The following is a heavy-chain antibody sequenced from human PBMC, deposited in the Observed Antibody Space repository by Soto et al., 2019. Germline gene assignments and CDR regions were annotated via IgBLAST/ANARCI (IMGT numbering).Heavy chain of an antibody. V-gene: IGHV4-38-2*01. CDR1: GYSISSGYY. J-gene: IGHJ6*02. CDR3: ASQRDSGSYYYGMDV. CDR2: IYHSGST. D-gene: IGHD1-26*01. Sequence: XATLSLTCAVSGYSISSGYYWGCIRQPPGKGLEWIGSIYHSGSTYYNPSLKSRVTISVDTSKNQFSLKLSSVTAADTAVYYCASQRDSGSYYYGMDVWGQGTTVTVSS.